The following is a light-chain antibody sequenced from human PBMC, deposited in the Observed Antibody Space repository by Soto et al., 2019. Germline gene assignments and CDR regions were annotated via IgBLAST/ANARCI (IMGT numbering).Light chain of an antibody. CDR1: SSDVGGHKY. Sequence: QSALTQPASVSGSPGQSITISCTGTSSDVGGHKYVSWYQQHPDKAPKVLIFEVSNRPSGIFNRFSGSKSGNTASLTISGLQAEDEADYYCSSYTSSTTSVVFGGGTQLTVL. CDR3: SSYTSSTTSVV. V-gene: IGLV2-14*01. J-gene: IGLJ2*01. CDR2: EVS.